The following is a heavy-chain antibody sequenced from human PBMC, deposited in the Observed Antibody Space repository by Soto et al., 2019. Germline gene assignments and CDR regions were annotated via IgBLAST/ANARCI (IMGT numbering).Heavy chain of an antibody. CDR1: GFTVSNNY. J-gene: IGHJ5*02. D-gene: IGHD1-26*01. CDR3: VRGATHRTWFDP. V-gene: IGHV3-66*01. CDR2: IYSGGST. Sequence: GGSLRLSCAASGFTVSNNYMSWVRQAPGKGLEWVSVIYSGGSTYYADSVKGRFTISRDNSKNMLYLQMNSLRAEDTAVYYCVRGATHRTWFDPWGQGTLVTVSS.